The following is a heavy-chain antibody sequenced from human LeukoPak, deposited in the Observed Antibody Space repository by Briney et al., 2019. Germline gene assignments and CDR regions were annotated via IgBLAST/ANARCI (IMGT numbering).Heavy chain of an antibody. Sequence: ASVKVSCKASGYTFTAYYLHWVRQAPGQGLEWMGWINPTTGGANYEQTFQGRVTLTRDTSSSTAYMELRSLTSDDTAVYFCAKDRDNHLDRWGQGSLVTVSS. CDR3: AKDRDNHLDR. V-gene: IGHV1-2*02. CDR1: GYTFTAYY. D-gene: IGHD1-14*01. J-gene: IGHJ5*02. CDR2: INPTTGGA.